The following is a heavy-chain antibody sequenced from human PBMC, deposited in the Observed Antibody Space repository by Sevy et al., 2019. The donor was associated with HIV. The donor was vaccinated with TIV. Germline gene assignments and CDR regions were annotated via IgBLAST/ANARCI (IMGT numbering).Heavy chain of an antibody. CDR1: EFTIRTYN. D-gene: IGHD2-15*01. Sequence: GGSLRLSCAASEFTIRTYNKNWVRQAPGKGLEWVSSISSSSTYIYYADSVKGRFTISRDNAKNSLYLQMSSLRAEDTAVYYCARDLVIPATTDYFYYGMDVWGQGTTVTVSS. CDR2: ISSSSTYI. J-gene: IGHJ6*02. CDR3: ARDLVIPATTDYFYYGMDV. V-gene: IGHV3-21*01.